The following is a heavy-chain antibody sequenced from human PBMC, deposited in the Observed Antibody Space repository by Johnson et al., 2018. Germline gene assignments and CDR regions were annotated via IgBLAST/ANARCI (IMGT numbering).Heavy chain of an antibody. D-gene: IGHD5-24*01. CDR2: VFYRGHT. CDR3: ARELRDFYYMDV. V-gene: IGHV4-39*07. CDR1: GDSMNSENYY. J-gene: IGHJ6*03. Sequence: QVQLQESGPGLVKPSETLSLMCTVSGDSMNSENYYWAWIRQAPGKGLEWIGSVFYRGHTYYNPSLKSRVTLSADTSKNQFSVSLTSVTAADTAFYYCARELRDFYYMDVWGKGTPVSVSS.